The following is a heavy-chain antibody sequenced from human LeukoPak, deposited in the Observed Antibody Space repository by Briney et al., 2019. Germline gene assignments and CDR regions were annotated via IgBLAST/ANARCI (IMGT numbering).Heavy chain of an antibody. Sequence: AGGSLRLSCAASGFTFNWITWVRQAPGKGPEWVANIRQDGSETNYVDSVRGRFTIARDNTKNSLYLQMTSLRGEDTAVYYCASRAGKPGNTPWCFDYWGQGALVTVSS. CDR3: ASRAGKPGNTPWCFDY. CDR2: IRQDGSET. V-gene: IGHV3-7*01. J-gene: IGHJ4*02. CDR1: GFTFNW. D-gene: IGHD1-7*01.